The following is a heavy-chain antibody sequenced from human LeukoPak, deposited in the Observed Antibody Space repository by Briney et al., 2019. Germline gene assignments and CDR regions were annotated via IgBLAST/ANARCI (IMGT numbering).Heavy chain of an antibody. D-gene: IGHD3-22*01. CDR1: GYTFTGYY. J-gene: IGHJ6*02. CDR3: ARVLTYYSDYSSYRRPPADYGMDV. CDR2: INPNNGGT. V-gene: IGHV1-2*02. Sequence: ASVKVSCKASGYTFTGYYINWVRQAPGQGLEWMAWINPNNGGTKYVQKFQGRVTVTRDTSISTAYMELSRLRSDDTAVYYCARVLTYYSDYSSYRRPPADYGMDVWGQETTVTVSS.